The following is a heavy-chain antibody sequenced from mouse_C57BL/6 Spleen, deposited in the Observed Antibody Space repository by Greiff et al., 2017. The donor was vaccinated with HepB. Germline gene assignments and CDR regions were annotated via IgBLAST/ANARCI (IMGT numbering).Heavy chain of an antibody. CDR2: ISSGGSYT. D-gene: IGHD2-4*01. Sequence: EVKLMESGGDLVKPGGSLKLSCAASGFTFSSYGMSWVRPTPDKRLEWVATISSGGSYTYYPDSVKGRFTISRDNAKNTLYLQMSSLKSEDTAMYYCARQGGYDYYFDYWGQGTTLTVSS. J-gene: IGHJ2*01. V-gene: IGHV5-6*01. CDR3: ARQGGYDYYFDY. CDR1: GFTFSSYG.